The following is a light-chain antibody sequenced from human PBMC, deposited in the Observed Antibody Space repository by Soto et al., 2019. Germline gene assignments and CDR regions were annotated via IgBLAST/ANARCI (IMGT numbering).Light chain of an antibody. CDR3: ASWDDRLSVV. V-gene: IGLV1-47*01. CDR1: SSNIGNNF. J-gene: IGLJ2*01. Sequence: QSVLTQPPSVSGTPGQGVTISCSGSSSNIGNNFVHWYQQLPGSAPRLLIYRNTQRPAGAPDRFSGSKSGTSASLAISGLRSEDEAHYYCASWDDRLSVVFGGGTKVTVL. CDR2: RNT.